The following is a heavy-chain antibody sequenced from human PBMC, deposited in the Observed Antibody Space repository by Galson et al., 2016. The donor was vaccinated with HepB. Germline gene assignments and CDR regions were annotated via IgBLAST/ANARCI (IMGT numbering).Heavy chain of an antibody. Sequence: SLRLSCAASGFIFSNYWMTWVRQAPGKGLEWMANIKEDGSDKYYVDSVKGRFTISRDNAKNSLYLQMNSLRAEDTAVYYCARKVTYYYDSGGQEVYGLYGMDVWGQGTTVTVSS. D-gene: IGHD3-22*01. CDR2: IKEDGSDK. CDR3: ARKVTYYYDSGGQEVYGLYGMDV. CDR1: GFIFSNYW. J-gene: IGHJ6*02. V-gene: IGHV3-7*03.